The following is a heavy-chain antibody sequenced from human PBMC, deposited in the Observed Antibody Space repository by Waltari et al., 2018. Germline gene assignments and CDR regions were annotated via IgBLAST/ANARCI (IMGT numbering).Heavy chain of an antibody. D-gene: IGHD3-10*01. V-gene: IGHV3-33*03. CDR1: GFSLSNYG. CDR3: AKDAFGNTYLDY. Sequence: QVQLVESGGGVVQPGKSLRLSCVASGFSLSNYGMPWVRQTPGRGLGWVALTWSDGSVGYYADSVRGRFTVSRDNSKNILYLDMDSLRVDDTATYYCAKDAFGNTYLDYWGQGTLVTVSS. CDR2: TWSDGSVG. J-gene: IGHJ4*02.